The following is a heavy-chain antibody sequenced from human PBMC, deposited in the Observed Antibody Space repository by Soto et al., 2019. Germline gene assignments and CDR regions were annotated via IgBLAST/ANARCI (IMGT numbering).Heavy chain of an antibody. Sequence: EVQLVESGGGVVQPGGSLRLSCAASGFAFRAYYMTWVRQAPGKGLEWVANIKKDGSEKYYAGSVNGRFIISRDDAKNLLFLQMNSLRVEDTAVYYCAREKRANGYFDYWGQGTPVTVSA. CDR2: IKKDGSEK. V-gene: IGHV3-7*01. D-gene: IGHD6-25*01. J-gene: IGHJ4*02. CDR1: GFAFRAYY. CDR3: AREKRANGYFDY.